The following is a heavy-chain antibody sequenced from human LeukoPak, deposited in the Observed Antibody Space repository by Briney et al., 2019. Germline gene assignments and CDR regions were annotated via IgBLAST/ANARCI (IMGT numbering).Heavy chain of an antibody. J-gene: IGHJ4*02. Sequence: PGRSLRLSCAASGFTFSSYGMHWVRQAPGKALECVAVIWYDGSNKYYADSVKGRFTISRDNSMHTLYLQMNSLRAEDTAVYYCAKGSNRGVATIDYWGQGTLVTVSS. CDR1: GFTFSSYG. CDR2: IWYDGSNK. D-gene: IGHD5-12*01. CDR3: AKGSNRGVATIDY. V-gene: IGHV3-33*06.